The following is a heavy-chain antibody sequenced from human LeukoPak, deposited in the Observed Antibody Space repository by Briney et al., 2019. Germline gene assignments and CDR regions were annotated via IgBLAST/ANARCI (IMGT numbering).Heavy chain of an antibody. J-gene: IGHJ3*02. Sequence: ASVKVSCKASGYTFTTYGFNWVRQAPGQGLEWMGWSSTHDGNTHYAQEFQGRVTMTTDTSTTTAYMELRNLRSDDTAVYYCARALAYCSGACYFTFDIWGQGTMVTVYS. V-gene: IGHV1-18*01. CDR2: SSTHDGNT. D-gene: IGHD2-21*02. CDR1: GYTFTTYG. CDR3: ARALAYCSGACYFTFDI.